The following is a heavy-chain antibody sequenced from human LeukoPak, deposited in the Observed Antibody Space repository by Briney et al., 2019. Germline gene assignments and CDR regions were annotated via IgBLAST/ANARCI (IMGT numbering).Heavy chain of an antibody. D-gene: IGHD3-3*01. CDR3: GRLGRYYDFWSGYSNWFDP. CDR1: GYSFTSYW. V-gene: IGHV5-51*01. Sequence: GESLKISCKGSGYSFTSYWIGWVRQMPGKGLEWMGIIYPGDSDTRYSPSFQGQVTISADKSISTAYLQWSSLKASDTAMYYCGRLGRYYDFWSGYSNWFDPWGQGTQVTVSS. J-gene: IGHJ5*02. CDR2: IYPGDSDT.